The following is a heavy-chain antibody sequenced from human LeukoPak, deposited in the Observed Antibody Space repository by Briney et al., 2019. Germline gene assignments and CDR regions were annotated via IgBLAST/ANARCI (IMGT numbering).Heavy chain of an antibody. Sequence: GESPKISCKGSGYSFTSYWIGWVRQMPGKGLEWMGIIYPGYSDTRYSPSFQGQVTISADKPISTAYLQWSSLKASDTAIYYCARRMGVVGSDAFDIWGQGTMVTVSS. D-gene: IGHD1-26*01. V-gene: IGHV5-51*01. J-gene: IGHJ3*02. CDR2: IYPGYSDT. CDR1: GYSFTSYW. CDR3: ARRMGVVGSDAFDI.